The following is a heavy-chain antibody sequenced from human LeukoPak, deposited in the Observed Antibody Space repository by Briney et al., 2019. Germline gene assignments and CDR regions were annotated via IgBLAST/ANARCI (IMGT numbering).Heavy chain of an antibody. CDR2: IKQDGSEK. CDR1: GFTFSSYG. V-gene: IGHV3-7*01. Sequence: GGSLRLSCAASGFTFSSYGMSWVHQAPGKGLEWVPNIKQDGSEKYYVDSVKGRFTISRDNAKNSLYLQMNSLRAEDTAVYYCASLRLVVVPAARDFDYWGQGTLVTVSS. CDR3: ASLRLVVVPAARDFDY. J-gene: IGHJ4*02. D-gene: IGHD2-2*01.